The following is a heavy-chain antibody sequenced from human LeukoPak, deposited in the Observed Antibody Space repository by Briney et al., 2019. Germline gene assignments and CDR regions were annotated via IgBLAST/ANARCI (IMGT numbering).Heavy chain of an antibody. CDR1: GGSISSSNW. CDR3: ASLLTGYYRGAFDI. D-gene: IGHD3-9*01. Sequence: SETLSLTCAVSGGSISSSNWWSWVRQPPGKGLEWIGEIYHSGSTNYNPSLKSRVTISVDKSKNQFSLKLSSVTAADTAVYYCASLLTGYYRGAFDIWGQGTMVTVSS. V-gene: IGHV4-4*02. J-gene: IGHJ3*02. CDR2: IYHSGST.